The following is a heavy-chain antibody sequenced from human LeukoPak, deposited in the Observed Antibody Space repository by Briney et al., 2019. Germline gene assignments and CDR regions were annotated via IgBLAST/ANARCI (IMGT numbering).Heavy chain of an antibody. V-gene: IGHV4-59*08. D-gene: IGHD4-17*01. CDR3: ASGPIGDYGGEYYFDY. J-gene: IGHJ4*02. CDR1: GGSITDYY. Sequence: TSETLSLTCTVSGGSITDYYWSWIRHSSGKGLEWIGYMYYSGSAYYSPSLKTRVTISVDTSKNQFSLKLSSVTAADTAVYYCASGPIGDYGGEYYFDYWGQGTLVTVSS. CDR2: MYYSGSA.